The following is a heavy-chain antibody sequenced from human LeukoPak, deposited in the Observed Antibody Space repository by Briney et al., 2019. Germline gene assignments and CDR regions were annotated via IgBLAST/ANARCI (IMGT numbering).Heavy chain of an antibody. CDR2: IKQDGSAK. D-gene: IGHD4-17*01. CDR1: GFTFSSYW. Sequence: GGSLRLSCAAAGFTFSSYWMSWVRQAPGKGLEWVANIKQDGSAKYYVDSVKGRFTISRDNAKNSLYLQMNSLRAEDTAVYYCARDRGTTNYYYYMDVWGKGTTVTVSS. V-gene: IGHV3-7*01. J-gene: IGHJ6*03. CDR3: ARDRGTTNYYYYMDV.